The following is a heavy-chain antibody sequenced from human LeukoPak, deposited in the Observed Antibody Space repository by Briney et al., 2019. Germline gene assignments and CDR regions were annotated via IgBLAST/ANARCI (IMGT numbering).Heavy chain of an antibody. CDR1: GGTFSSYS. J-gene: IGHJ3*02. V-gene: IGHV1-69*05. D-gene: IGHD3-10*01. Sequence: ASVKVSCKASGGTFSSYSISWVRQAPGQGLEWMGRIIPIFGKANYAQKFQGRVTITTDESTSTAYMELSSLRSEDTAVYYCARPNMVRGDQGAFDIWGQGTMVTVSS. CDR3: ARPNMVRGDQGAFDI. CDR2: IIPIFGKA.